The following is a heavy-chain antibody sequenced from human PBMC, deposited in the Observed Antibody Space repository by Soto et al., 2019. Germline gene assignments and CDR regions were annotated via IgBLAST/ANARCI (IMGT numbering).Heavy chain of an antibody. Sequence: GGSLRLSCAASGFTFSSYAMNSVRQAPGKGLEWVSAISGSGGSTYYADSVKGRFTISRDNSKNTLYLQINSLRAEDTAVYYCAKVVPSPAAIVAPFDYWGQGTLVTVSS. J-gene: IGHJ4*02. CDR3: AKVVPSPAAIVAPFDY. D-gene: IGHD2-2*01. CDR2: ISGSGGST. CDR1: GFTFSSYA. V-gene: IGHV3-23*01.